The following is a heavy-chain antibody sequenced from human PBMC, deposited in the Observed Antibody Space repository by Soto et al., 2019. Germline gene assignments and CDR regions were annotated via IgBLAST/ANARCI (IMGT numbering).Heavy chain of an antibody. J-gene: IGHJ3*01. D-gene: IGHD3-16*01. CDR2: ISGSGGGT. CDR1: GFTFSSFA. Sequence: GGSLRLSCAASGFTFSSFAMSWVRQAPGKGLEWVSAISGSGGGTYYADSVKGRVTISRDNSKNTLYLQMNSLRAEDTAVYYCAKLGVAGTYDAFDVWGRGAMVTVSS. V-gene: IGHV3-23*01. CDR3: AKLGVAGTYDAFDV.